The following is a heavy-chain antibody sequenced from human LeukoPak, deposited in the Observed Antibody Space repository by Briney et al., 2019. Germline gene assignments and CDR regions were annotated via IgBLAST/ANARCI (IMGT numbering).Heavy chain of an antibody. J-gene: IGHJ5*02. Sequence: ASVKVSCKASGYTFTGYYMHWVRQAPGQGLEWMGWINPNSGGTNYAQKFQGGVTMTRDTSISTAYMELSRLRSDDTAVYYCARDPGSYESLGFDPWGQGTLVTVSS. D-gene: IGHD1-26*01. CDR2: INPNSGGT. CDR3: ARDPGSYESLGFDP. V-gene: IGHV1-2*02. CDR1: GYTFTGYY.